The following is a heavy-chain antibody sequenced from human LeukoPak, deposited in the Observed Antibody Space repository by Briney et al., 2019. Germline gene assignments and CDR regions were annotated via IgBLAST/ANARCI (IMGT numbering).Heavy chain of an antibody. V-gene: IGHV3-7*05. J-gene: IGHJ4*02. CDR2: IKTDGSET. CDR1: GFTFSSHW. CDR3: ARWYYGSGSWVLDY. D-gene: IGHD3-10*01. Sequence: PGGSLRLSCAAPGFTFSSHWMTWVRQAPGEGLEWVANIKTDGSETHYVHSVKGRFTISRDNAKNSLFLQMNSLRAEDTAVYYCARWYYGSGSWVLDYWGQGTLVTVSS.